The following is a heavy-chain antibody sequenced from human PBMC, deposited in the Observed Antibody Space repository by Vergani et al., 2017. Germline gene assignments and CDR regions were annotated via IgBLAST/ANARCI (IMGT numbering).Heavy chain of an antibody. J-gene: IGHJ6*02. CDR2: IGSSGPYI. CDR3: ARDCTSCGCPDNYGMDV. V-gene: IGHV3-21*06. CDR1: GFTFSDFS. D-gene: IGHD2-8*01. Sequence: VQLVESGGGLVKPGGSLRLSCAASGFTFSDFSMSWVRQAPGKGLEWVAFIGSSGPYINYADSVKGLFIISRDNPNNSLFLQLISLRAEDAAVYYCARDCTSCGCPDNYGMDVWGQGATVTVSS.